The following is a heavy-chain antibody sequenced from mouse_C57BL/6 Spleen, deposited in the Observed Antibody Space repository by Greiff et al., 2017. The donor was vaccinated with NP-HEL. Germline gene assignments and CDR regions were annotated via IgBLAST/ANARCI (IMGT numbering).Heavy chain of an antibody. CDR1: GFTFTSYW. Sequence: QVQLQQSGAELVKPGASVKLSCTASGFTFTSYWMHWVKQRPGRGLEWIGRIDPNGGGTKYNAKFKSKATLTADTSSSTAYMQLTSLTSEDSSFYDCARHYNYWYFDVGGTGTTVTVSS. D-gene: IGHD1-2*01. CDR3: ARHYNYWYFDV. V-gene: IGHV1-72*01. CDR2: IDPNGGGT. J-gene: IGHJ1*03.